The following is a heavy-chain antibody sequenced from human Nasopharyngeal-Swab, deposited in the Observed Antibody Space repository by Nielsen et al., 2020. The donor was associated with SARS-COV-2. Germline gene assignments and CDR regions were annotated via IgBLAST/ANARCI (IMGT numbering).Heavy chain of an antibody. V-gene: IGHV3-30*18. CDR1: GFTFSTYA. Sequence: GESLKISCAASGFTFSTYAMHWVRQAPGKGLEWVAVISYDGSDQYYADSVQGRFTFSRDNSKNTLYLQMNSLKVEDTAVYYCVKGPGYSRNWYDLPPSFDFWGQGTLVTVSS. J-gene: IGHJ4*02. CDR3: VKGPGYSRNWYDLPPSFDF. D-gene: IGHD6-13*01. CDR2: ISYDGSDQ.